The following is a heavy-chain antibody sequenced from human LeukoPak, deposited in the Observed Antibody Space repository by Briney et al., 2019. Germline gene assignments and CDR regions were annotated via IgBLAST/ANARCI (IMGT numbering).Heavy chain of an antibody. CDR3: ARDGTTVAGKGRDFDY. D-gene: IGHD6-19*01. V-gene: IGHV4-39*07. CDR2: IYYSGGA. Sequence: PSETLSLTCTVSGGSISSSSYYWGWIRQPPGKGLEWIGSIYYSGGAYYNPSLKSRVTISVDTSKNQFSLKLSSVTAADTAVYYCARDGTTVAGKGRDFDYWGQGTLVTVSS. J-gene: IGHJ4*02. CDR1: GGSISSSSYY.